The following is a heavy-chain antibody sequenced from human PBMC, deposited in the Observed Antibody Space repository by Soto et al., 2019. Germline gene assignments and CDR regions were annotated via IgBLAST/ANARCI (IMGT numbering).Heavy chain of an antibody. J-gene: IGHJ6*03. D-gene: IGHD2-15*01. CDR1: SGSISSSNW. CDR2: IYHSGST. CDR3: ARRQEAWSRYYYYYMDV. Sequence: QVQLQESGPGLVKPSGTLSLTCAVSSGSISSSNWWSWVRQPPGKGLEWIGEIYHSGSTNYNPSLKSRVTISVDKSKNQFSLKLSSVTAADTAVYYCARRQEAWSRYYYYYMDVWGKGTTVTVSS. V-gene: IGHV4-4*02.